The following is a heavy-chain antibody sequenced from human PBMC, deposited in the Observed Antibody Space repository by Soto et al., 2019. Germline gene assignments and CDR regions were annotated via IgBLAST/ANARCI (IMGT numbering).Heavy chain of an antibody. J-gene: IGHJ6*02. CDR1: GFTFSSYA. CDR3: AKETVATIRPTRIYYYYGLDV. CDR2: ISGSGGST. D-gene: IGHD5-12*01. V-gene: IGHV3-23*01. Sequence: GGSLRLSCAASGFTFSSYAMSWVRQAPGKGLEWVSGISGSGGSTYYTDSVKGRFIISRDNSKNTLYLEMNSLRAEDTAVYYCAKETVATIRPTRIYYYYGLDVWGQGTTVTVSS.